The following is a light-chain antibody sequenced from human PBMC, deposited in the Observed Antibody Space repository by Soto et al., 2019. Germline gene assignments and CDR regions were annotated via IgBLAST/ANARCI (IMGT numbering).Light chain of an antibody. CDR2: DVS. J-gene: IGLJ2*01. CDR1: SSDIGGSKF. Sequence: QSALTQPASVSGSPGQSITISCTGSSSDIGGSKFVSWYQQHPGKAPKVIIYDVSNRPSGVSNRFSGSKSANTASLSISGLQAEDEADYFCSSYTTSTTLLVFGGGTKLTVL. V-gene: IGLV2-14*03. CDR3: SSYTTSTTLLV.